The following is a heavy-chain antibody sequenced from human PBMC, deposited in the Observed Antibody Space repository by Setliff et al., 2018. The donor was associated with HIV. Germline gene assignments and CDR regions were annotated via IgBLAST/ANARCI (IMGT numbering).Heavy chain of an antibody. Sequence: GASVKVSCKASGYTFTGYFIHWVRQAPGQGLEWMGQINPNRGDTKSHHKFADRLIMSRDTSLTTVYMELTSLRSDDTAVYHCARVSSFNKIIREAFDIWGQGTLVTVSS. D-gene: IGHD3-10*01. CDR3: ARVSSFNKIIREAFDI. CDR2: INPNRGDT. J-gene: IGHJ3*02. CDR1: GYTFTGYF. V-gene: IGHV1-2*06.